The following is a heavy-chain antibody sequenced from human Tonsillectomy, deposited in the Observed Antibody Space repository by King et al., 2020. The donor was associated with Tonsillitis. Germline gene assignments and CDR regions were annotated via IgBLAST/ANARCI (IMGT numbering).Heavy chain of an antibody. CDR3: ANLPIDSFDT. Sequence: VQLVESGGGVVQPGRSLRLSCAASGFTFSDYGMHWVRQAPGKGLECVATLSHDGSAKYYADSVKGRFTISRDNSKNTLYLRMSSLRAADTAIYYCANLPIDSFDTWGQGTMVTVSS. CDR2: LSHDGSAK. V-gene: IGHV3-33*06. J-gene: IGHJ3*02. CDR1: GFTFSDYG.